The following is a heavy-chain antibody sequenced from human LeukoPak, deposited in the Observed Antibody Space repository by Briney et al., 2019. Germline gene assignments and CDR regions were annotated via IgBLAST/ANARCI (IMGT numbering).Heavy chain of an antibody. CDR1: GFTISSYG. CDR2: IRYDGSNK. CDR3: AKVQWELPDY. Sequence: GGSLRLSCAASGFTISSYGMHWVRQAPGKGLEWVAFIRYDGSNKYYADSVKGRFTISRDNSKNTLYLQMNSLRAEDTAVYYCAKVQWELPDYWGQGTLVTVSS. J-gene: IGHJ4*02. D-gene: IGHD1-26*01. V-gene: IGHV3-30*02.